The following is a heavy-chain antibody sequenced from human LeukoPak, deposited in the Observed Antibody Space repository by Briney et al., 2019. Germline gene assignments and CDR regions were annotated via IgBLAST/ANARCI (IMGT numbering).Heavy chain of an antibody. Sequence: GGSLRLSCAASGFTFSSYGMHWVRQAPGKGLEWVSYISSSSSTIYYADSVKGRFTISRDNAKNSLYLQMNSLRAEDTAVYYCASNDYGDYWYYFDYWGQGTLVTVSS. CDR1: GFTFSSYG. D-gene: IGHD4-17*01. V-gene: IGHV3-48*01. J-gene: IGHJ4*02. CDR3: ASNDYGDYWYYFDY. CDR2: ISSSSSTI.